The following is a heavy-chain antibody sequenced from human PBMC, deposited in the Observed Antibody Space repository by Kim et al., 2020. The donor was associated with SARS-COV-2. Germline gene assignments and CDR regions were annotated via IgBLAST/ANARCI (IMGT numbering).Heavy chain of an antibody. CDR2: ISYDGSNK. V-gene: IGHV3-30-3*01. D-gene: IGHD6-13*01. J-gene: IGHJ4*02. CDR3: AGIAAAGTARVVH. CDR1: GFTFSSYA. Sequence: GGSLRLSCAASGFTFSSYAMHWVRQAPGKGLEWVAVISYDGSNKYYADSVKGRFTISRDNSKNTLYLQMNSLRAEDTAVYYCAGIAAAGTARVVHWGQGTLVTVSS.